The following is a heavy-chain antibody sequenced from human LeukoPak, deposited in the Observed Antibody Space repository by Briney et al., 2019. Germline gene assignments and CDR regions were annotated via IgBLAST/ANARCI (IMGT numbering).Heavy chain of an antibody. Sequence: ASVKISCKASGETFTDHYMHWIQQAPGKGLQWMGRVDPEDGKTIYGEKFQGRVTITADTSTETAYMDLSSLRSEDTAVYYCATSAYGDAFDFWGQGTMVSVSS. CDR1: GETFTDHY. D-gene: IGHD3-3*01. CDR2: VDPEDGKT. CDR3: ATSAYGDAFDF. J-gene: IGHJ3*01. V-gene: IGHV1-69-2*01.